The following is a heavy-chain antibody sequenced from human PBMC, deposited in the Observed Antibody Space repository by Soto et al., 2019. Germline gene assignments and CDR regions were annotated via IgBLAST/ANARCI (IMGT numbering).Heavy chain of an antibody. D-gene: IGHD3-10*01. CDR2: ISSGSSYI. V-gene: IGHV3-21*06. Sequence: GGSLKLSFAPSGFTFTTYAMNWVRQAPGKGLEWVSSISSGSSYIYYADSVKGRFTISRDNAKNSLYLQMNSLRAEDTAVYYCARSSGGSGKLWNYYGMDVWGQGTTVTVSS. CDR1: GFTFTTYA. J-gene: IGHJ6*02. CDR3: ARSSGGSGKLWNYYGMDV.